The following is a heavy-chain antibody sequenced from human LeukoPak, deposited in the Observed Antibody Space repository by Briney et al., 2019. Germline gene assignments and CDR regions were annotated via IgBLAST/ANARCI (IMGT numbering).Heavy chain of an antibody. CDR1: GFIFSSHG. Sequence: GGSLRLSCAASGFIFSSHGMNWVHQAPGKGLEWVSGISPSGDITYYVDSVKGRFTISRDNSKNTLYLQMNSLRAEDTAVYYCAKVLYPGIAVAGKSGVCDYWGQGTLVTVSS. CDR2: ISPSGDIT. CDR3: AKVLYPGIAVAGKSGVCDY. J-gene: IGHJ4*02. V-gene: IGHV3-23*01. D-gene: IGHD6-19*01.